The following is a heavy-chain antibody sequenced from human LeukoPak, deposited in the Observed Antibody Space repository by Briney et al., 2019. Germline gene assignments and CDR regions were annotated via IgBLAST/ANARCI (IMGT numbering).Heavy chain of an antibody. J-gene: IGHJ4*02. CDR2: ISGNGGAT. D-gene: IGHD3-10*01. V-gene: IGHV3-23*01. CDR3: AKDRGKFYGSGSYFPPGGDY. CDR1: EFAFSTYA. Sequence: GSLRLSCVASEFAFSTYAMTWVRQAPGKGLEWVSAISGNGGATYYADSVKGRFTISRDNYNNTLYLQMNSLRAEDTAICYCAKDRGKFYGSGSYFPPGGDYWGQGTLVTVSS.